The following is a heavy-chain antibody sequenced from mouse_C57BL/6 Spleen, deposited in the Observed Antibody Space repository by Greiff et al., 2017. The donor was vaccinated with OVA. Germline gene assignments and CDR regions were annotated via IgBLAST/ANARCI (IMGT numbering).Heavy chain of an antibody. V-gene: IGHV2-2*01. CDR2: IWSGGST. CDR1: GFSLTSYG. CDR3: ARTPLYYGYYFDY. D-gene: IGHD2-2*01. Sequence: VKLMESGPGLVQPSQSLSITCTVSGFSLTSYGVHWVRQSPGKGLEWLGVIWSGGSTDYNAAFISRLSISKDNSKSQVFFKMNSLQADDTAIYYCARTPLYYGYYFDYWGQGTTLTVSS. J-gene: IGHJ2*01.